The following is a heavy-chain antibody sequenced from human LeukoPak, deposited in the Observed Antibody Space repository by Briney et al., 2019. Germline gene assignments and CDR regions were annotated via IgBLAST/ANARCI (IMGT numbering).Heavy chain of an antibody. CDR1: GFTFSSYG. V-gene: IGHV3-30*18. CDR2: ISYDGSNK. D-gene: IGHD3-22*01. J-gene: IGHJ4*02. Sequence: GGSLRLSCAASGFTFSSYGMHWVRQAPGKGLEWVAVISYDGSNKYYADSVKGRFTISRDNSKNTLYLQMNSLRAEDTAVYYCAKDLLYDSSGYPIDYWGQGTLVTVSS. CDR3: AKDLLYDSSGYPIDY.